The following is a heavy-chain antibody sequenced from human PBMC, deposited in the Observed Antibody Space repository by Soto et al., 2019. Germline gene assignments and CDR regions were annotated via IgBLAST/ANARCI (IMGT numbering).Heavy chain of an antibody. Sequence: KPSETLSLTCTVSGGSISSGGYYWSWIRQHPGKGLEWIGYIYYSGSTYYNPSLKSRVTISVDTSKNQFSLKLSSVTAADRAVYYCARDVVPAVNDGYGMDVWGQGTTVTRLL. CDR1: GGSISSGGYY. J-gene: IGHJ6*02. D-gene: IGHD2-2*01. CDR3: ARDVVPAVNDGYGMDV. V-gene: IGHV4-31*03. CDR2: IYYSGST.